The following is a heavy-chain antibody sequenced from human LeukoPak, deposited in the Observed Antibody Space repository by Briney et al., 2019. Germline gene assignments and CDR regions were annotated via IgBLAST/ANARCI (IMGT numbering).Heavy chain of an antibody. CDR3: AREGITMVRGVIITDHPPFDY. V-gene: IGHV3-9*01. D-gene: IGHD3-10*01. J-gene: IGHJ4*02. Sequence: GGSLRLSCAASGFTFGDYAMHWVRQAPGKGLDWVSGISWNSGSIGYADSVKGRFTISRDNAKNSLYLQMNSLRAEDTAVYYCAREGITMVRGVIITDHPPFDYWGQGTLVTVSS. CDR1: GFTFGDYA. CDR2: ISWNSGSI.